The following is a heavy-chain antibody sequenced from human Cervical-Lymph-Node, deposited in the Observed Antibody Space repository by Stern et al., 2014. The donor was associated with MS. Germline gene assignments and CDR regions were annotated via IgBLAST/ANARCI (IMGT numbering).Heavy chain of an antibody. CDR1: GFTFSSYF. D-gene: IGHD2-21*01. Sequence: EEQLEESGGGLVQPGGSLRLSCAASGFTFSSYFMGWVRQAPGKGLEWVANIGQDGSLTYYVDSVEGRFTISRDNAKNSLFLQMNSPRSEDTSIYYCVRYRRGSDYYFDYWGQGTLVTVSS. V-gene: IGHV3-7*01. J-gene: IGHJ4*02. CDR3: VRYRRGSDYYFDY. CDR2: IGQDGSLT.